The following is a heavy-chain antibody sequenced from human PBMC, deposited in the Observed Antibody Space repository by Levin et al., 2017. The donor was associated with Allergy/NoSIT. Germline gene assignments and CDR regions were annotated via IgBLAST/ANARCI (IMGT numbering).Heavy chain of an antibody. Sequence: GASVKVSCRVSGYSLNEVSMYWVRQAPGEGLEWMGGFDPEDGETIYAQKLEGRVIMTEDTSTDTAYMELVRLRSDDTAVYYCATSATVVDTAMAGYYYYGLDVWGQGTTVIVSS. J-gene: IGHJ6*02. CDR1: GYSLNEVS. V-gene: IGHV1-24*01. CDR2: FDPEDGET. D-gene: IGHD5-18*01. CDR3: ATSATVVDTAMAGYYYYGLDV.